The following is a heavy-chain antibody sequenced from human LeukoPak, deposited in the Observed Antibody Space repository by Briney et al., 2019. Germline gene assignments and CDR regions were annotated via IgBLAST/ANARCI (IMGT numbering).Heavy chain of an antibody. CDR3: ARDLIVVVGDVFDL. Sequence: SVKVSCKASGGTFSSYAISWVRQAPGQGLEWIGRIIPILGIANYAQKFQGRVTITADKSTSTAYMELSSLRSEDTAVYYCARDLIVVVGDVFDLWGQGTMVTVSS. CDR1: GGTFSSYA. CDR2: IIPILGIA. J-gene: IGHJ3*01. V-gene: IGHV1-69*04. D-gene: IGHD3-22*01.